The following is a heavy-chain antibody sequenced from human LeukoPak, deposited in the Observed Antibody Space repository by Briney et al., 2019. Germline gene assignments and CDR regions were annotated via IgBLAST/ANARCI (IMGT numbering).Heavy chain of an antibody. J-gene: IGHJ4*02. D-gene: IGHD6-13*01. Sequence: PSQTLSLTCTVSGGSISSGSYYWSWIRQPAGKGLEWIGCIYTSGSTNYNPSLKSRVTISLDTSKNQFSLKLSSVTAADTAVYYCARYGGGTRYSSNWDGLWTSFWGQGTLVTVSS. CDR3: ARYGGGTRYSSNWDGLWTSF. V-gene: IGHV4-61*02. CDR1: GGSISSGSYY. CDR2: IYTSGST.